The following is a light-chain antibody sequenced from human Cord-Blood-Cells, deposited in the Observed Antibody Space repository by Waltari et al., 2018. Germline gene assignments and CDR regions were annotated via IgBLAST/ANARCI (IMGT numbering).Light chain of an antibody. Sequence: SGPTPPSSLFGAPGTSLPHPCTGTSRYRGGSYLFLWYQQHPGKAPKLMIYEVSNRPSGVSNRFSGSKSGNTASLTISGLQAEDEADYYCSSYTSSSTYVFGTGTKVTVL. CDR1: SRYRGGSYL. CDR3: SSYTSSSTYV. CDR2: EVS. J-gene: IGLJ1*01. V-gene: IGLV2-14*01.